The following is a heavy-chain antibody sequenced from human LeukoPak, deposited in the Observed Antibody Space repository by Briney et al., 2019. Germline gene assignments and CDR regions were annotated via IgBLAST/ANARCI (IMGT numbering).Heavy chain of an antibody. D-gene: IGHD5-18*01. V-gene: IGHV3-74*01. CDR1: GFTFSNYW. CDR2: INSDGNIT. Sequence: HPGGSLRLSCAASGFTFSNYWMHWVRQAPGKGPVWVSRINSDGNITTYADSVKGRFTISRDIAKNALYLQMNSLRAEDTAVYYCAAVRTAFLGRLNHDYWGQGTLVTVSS. CDR3: AAVRTAFLGRLNHDY. J-gene: IGHJ4*02.